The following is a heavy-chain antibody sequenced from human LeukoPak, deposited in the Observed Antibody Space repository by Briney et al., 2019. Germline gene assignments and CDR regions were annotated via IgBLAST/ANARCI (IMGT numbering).Heavy chain of an antibody. D-gene: IGHD6-19*01. V-gene: IGHV1-69*05. CDR2: IIPIFGTA. CDR1: GGTFSSYA. Sequence: GASVTVSCKASGGTFSSYAISWVRQVPGQELEWMGGIIPIFGTANYAQKLQGRVTMTTDTSTSTAYMELRSLRSDDTAVYYCARILHSSGWYSLDYWGQGTLVTVSS. J-gene: IGHJ4*02. CDR3: ARILHSSGWYSLDY.